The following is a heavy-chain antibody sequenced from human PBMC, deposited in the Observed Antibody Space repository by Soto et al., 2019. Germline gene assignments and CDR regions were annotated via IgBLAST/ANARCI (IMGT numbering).Heavy chain of an antibody. CDR3: ARVEQWLDYYYYGMDG. D-gene: IGHD6-19*01. V-gene: IGHV1-8*01. J-gene: IGHJ6*04. CDR2: MNPNSGNT. Sequence: GASVKVSCKASGYTFTSYDINWVRQATGQGLEWMGWMNPNSGNTGYAQKFQGRVTMTRNTSISTAYMELRSLRSDDTAVYYCARVEQWLDYYYYGMDGWGKGTTVTVS. CDR1: GYTFTSYD.